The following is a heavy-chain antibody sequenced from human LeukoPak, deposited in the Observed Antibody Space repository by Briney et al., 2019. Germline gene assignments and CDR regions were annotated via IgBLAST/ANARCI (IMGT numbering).Heavy chain of an antibody. J-gene: IGHJ4*02. CDR1: GFTFSSYW. Sequence: GGSLRLSCAASGFTFSSYWMSWVRQAPGKGLEWVANIKQDGSEKYYVDSVKGRFTISRDNAKNSLYLQMNSLRAEDTAVYYCARDLQGNTTGPGEYWGQGTLVTVSS. V-gene: IGHV3-7*01. CDR3: ARDLQGNTTGPGEY. CDR2: IKQDGSEK. D-gene: IGHD1-1*01.